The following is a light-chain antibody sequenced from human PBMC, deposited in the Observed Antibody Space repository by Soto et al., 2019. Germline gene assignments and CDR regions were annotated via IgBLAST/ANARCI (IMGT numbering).Light chain of an antibody. CDR2: AAS. V-gene: IGKV1-9*01. CDR3: QQLNTYPLFT. Sequence: DIQLTQSPSFLSASVGDRVTITCRASQDISRYLAWYQQKAGKALKLLIYAASTLQKGVPSRFSGSGSGTEFTLTISSLQPDDFATYYCQQLNTYPLFTFGPGTEVDI. CDR1: QDISRY. J-gene: IGKJ3*01.